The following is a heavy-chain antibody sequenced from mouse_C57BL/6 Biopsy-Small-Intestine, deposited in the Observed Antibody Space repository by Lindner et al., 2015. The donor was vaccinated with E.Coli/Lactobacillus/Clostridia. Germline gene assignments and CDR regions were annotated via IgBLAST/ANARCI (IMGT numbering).Heavy chain of an antibody. CDR2: ISSGGSYT. V-gene: IGHV5-6*01. CDR3: ARHGPITTAVAHYFDY. J-gene: IGHJ2*01. Sequence: VQLQESGGDLVKPGGSLKLSCAASGFTFSSYGMSWVRQTPDKRLEWVATISSGGSYTYYPDSVKGRFTISRDNAKNTLYLQMSSLKSEDTAMYYCARHGPITTAVAHYFDYWGQGTTLTVSS. CDR1: GFTFSSYG. D-gene: IGHD1-2*01.